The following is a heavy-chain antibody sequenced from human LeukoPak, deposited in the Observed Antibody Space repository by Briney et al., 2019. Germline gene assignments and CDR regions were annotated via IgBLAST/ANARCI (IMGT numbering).Heavy chain of an antibody. CDR1: GFTFSSYA. Sequence: GRSLRLSCAASGFTFSSYAMSWVRQAPGKGLEWVSAISGSGGSTYYADSVKGRFTISRDNSKNTLYLQMNSLRAEDTAVYYCAKLVSYYYDSSGYLGYWGQGTLVTVSS. CDR2: ISGSGGST. V-gene: IGHV3-23*01. CDR3: AKLVSYYYDSSGYLGY. J-gene: IGHJ4*02. D-gene: IGHD3-22*01.